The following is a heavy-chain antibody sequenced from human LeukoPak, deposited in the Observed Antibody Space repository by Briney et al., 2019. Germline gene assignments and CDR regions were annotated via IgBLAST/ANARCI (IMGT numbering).Heavy chain of an antibody. Sequence: PSETLSLTCAVYGGAFSGYYWSWLRQHPGKGLEWIGEINHSGSTNYNPSLKSRVTISVDTSKSQFSLKLSSVTAADTAVYYCARGRGGATVTTESDYWGQGTLVTVSS. V-gene: IGHV4-34*01. CDR1: GGAFSGYY. J-gene: IGHJ4*02. CDR2: INHSGST. CDR3: ARGRGGATVTTESDY. D-gene: IGHD4-17*01.